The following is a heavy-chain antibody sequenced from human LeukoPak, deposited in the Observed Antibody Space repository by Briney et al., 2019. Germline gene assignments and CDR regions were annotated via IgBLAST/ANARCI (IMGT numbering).Heavy chain of an antibody. V-gene: IGHV1-46*01. CDR3: ANGGEWFGELSDYYYGMDV. J-gene: IGHJ6*02. CDR1: GYTFTSYY. CDR2: INPSGGST. Sequence: ASVNVSCKASGYTFTSYYMHWVRQAPGQGLEWMGIINPSGGSTSYAQKFQGRVTMTRDTSTSTVYMELSSLRSEDTAVYYCANGGEWFGELSDYYYGMDVWGQGTTVTVSS. D-gene: IGHD3-10*01.